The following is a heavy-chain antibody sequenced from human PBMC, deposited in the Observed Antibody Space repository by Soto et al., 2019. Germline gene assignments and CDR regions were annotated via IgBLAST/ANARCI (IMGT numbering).Heavy chain of an antibody. D-gene: IGHD6-6*01. Sequence: VGSLRLSCAGSGFTFSNYAMSWVRQAPGKGLEWVSAISSAVNTYYADSVEGRFTISRDTSKNTLSLQMNSLRAEDTAVYYCAKQVRDGTSSPYYFDYWGQGTLVTVSS. CDR3: AKQVRDGTSSPYYFDY. CDR1: GFTFSNYA. J-gene: IGHJ4*02. CDR2: ISSAVNT. V-gene: IGHV3-23*01.